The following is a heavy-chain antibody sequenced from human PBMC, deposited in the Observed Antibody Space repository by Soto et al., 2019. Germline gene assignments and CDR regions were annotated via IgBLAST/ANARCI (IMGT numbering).Heavy chain of an antibody. J-gene: IGHJ4*02. Sequence: EVQLLESGGGLVQPGGSVRLSCAASGFPFSSYAMSWVRQAPGKGLEWVSAISGNGAETSYADSVRGRFTISRDNSKDTLYLQMNSLRADDTAVYYCARESEDLTSNFDYWGQGTLVTVSS. CDR3: ARESEDLTSNFDY. CDR2: ISGNGAET. CDR1: GFPFSSYA. V-gene: IGHV3-23*01.